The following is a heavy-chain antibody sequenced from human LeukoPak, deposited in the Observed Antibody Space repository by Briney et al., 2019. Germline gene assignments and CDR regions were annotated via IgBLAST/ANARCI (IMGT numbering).Heavy chain of an antibody. J-gene: IGHJ4*02. Sequence: SETLSLTCAVYGGSFSGYYWSWVRQPPGKGLEWIGEINHSGSTNYNPSLKSRVTISVDTSKNQFSLKLSSVTAADTAVYYCARGPGYYGSGSYYYWGQGTLVTVSS. CDR1: GGSFSGYY. D-gene: IGHD3-10*01. V-gene: IGHV4-34*01. CDR2: INHSGST. CDR3: ARGPGYYGSGSYYY.